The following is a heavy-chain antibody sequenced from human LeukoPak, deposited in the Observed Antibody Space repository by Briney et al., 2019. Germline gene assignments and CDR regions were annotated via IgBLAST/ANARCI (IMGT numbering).Heavy chain of an antibody. CDR1: GYSFSNYW. J-gene: IGHJ4*02. CDR3: ARHALHNDYYFAY. Sequence: GESLKISCQGSGYSFSNYWIGWVRQMPGKGLEWMGIIYTGEYDIRYSPSFQGQVTISADKSISTAYLQWSSLKASDTAMYYCARHALHNDYYFAYWGQGTLVTVSS. V-gene: IGHV5-51*01. CDR2: IYTGEYDI. D-gene: IGHD3-10*01.